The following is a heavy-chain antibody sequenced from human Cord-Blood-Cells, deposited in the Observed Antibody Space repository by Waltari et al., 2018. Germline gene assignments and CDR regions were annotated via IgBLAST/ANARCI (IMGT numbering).Heavy chain of an antibody. CDR3: ARQYPRRYAFDI. J-gene: IGHJ3*02. D-gene: IGHD3-10*01. Sequence: QLQLQESGPGLVKPSETLSLTCTVSGGSISSSSYYWGWIRQPPGKGLEWIGSIYYSGSTYNDPSLTSRVPISVDTAKNQFSLKLSSVTAADTAVYYCARQYPRRYAFDIWGQGTMVTVSS. V-gene: IGHV4-39*01. CDR1: GGSISSSSYY. CDR2: IYYSGST.